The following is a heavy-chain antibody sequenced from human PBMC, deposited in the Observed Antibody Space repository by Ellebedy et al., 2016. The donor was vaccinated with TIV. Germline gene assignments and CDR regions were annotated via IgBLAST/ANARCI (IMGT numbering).Heavy chain of an antibody. D-gene: IGHD1-26*01. J-gene: IGHJ4*02. CDR2: ISYDGSNK. V-gene: IGHV3-30-3*01. CDR1: GFTFSSYA. CDR3: AKARPRASGTYQKTDFDY. Sequence: GESLKISXAASGFTFSSYAMHWVRQAPGKGLEWVAVISYDGSNKYYADSVKGRFTISRDNSKNTLYLQMNSLRAEDTAVYYCAKARPRASGTYQKTDFDYWGQGTLVTVSS.